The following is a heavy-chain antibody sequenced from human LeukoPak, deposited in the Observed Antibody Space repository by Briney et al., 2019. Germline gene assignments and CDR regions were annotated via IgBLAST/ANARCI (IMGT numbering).Heavy chain of an antibody. Sequence: SETLSLTCTVSGGSISSSSYYWGWIRQPPGKGLEWIGSIYYSGSTYYNPSLKSRVTISVDTSKNQFSLKLSSVTAADTAVYYCARGRGYSDSSGHYIDYWGRGTLVTVSS. CDR1: GGSISSSSYY. D-gene: IGHD3-22*01. CDR3: ARGRGYSDSSGHYIDY. V-gene: IGHV4-39*07. J-gene: IGHJ4*02. CDR2: IYYSGST.